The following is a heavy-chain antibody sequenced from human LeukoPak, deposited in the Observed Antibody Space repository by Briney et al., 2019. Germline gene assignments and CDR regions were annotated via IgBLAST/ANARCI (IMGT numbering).Heavy chain of an antibody. CDR2: VSGSGGGT. V-gene: IGHV3-23*01. Sequence: GGSLRLSCAASGFPFSSYAMSWVRQAPGKGLGWVSVVSGSGGGTYYADSVKGRFAISGDNSKNTVYLQMNSLRAEDTALYYCAKGGVYGDYYFDYWGQGTLVTVSS. J-gene: IGHJ4*02. D-gene: IGHD4-17*01. CDR3: AKGGVYGDYYFDY. CDR1: GFPFSSYA.